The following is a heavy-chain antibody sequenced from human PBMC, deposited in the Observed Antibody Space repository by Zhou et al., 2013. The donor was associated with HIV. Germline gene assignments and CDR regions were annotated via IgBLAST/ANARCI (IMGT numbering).Heavy chain of an antibody. J-gene: IGHJ6*02. CDR1: GYSFAAYG. Sequence: QVQLVQSGDEVKNTGASVNVSCKASGYSFAAYGLSWVRQAPGQGLEWMGWISPYYGNTKYPQKFQDRVTVTTDTSTRTTYMELRSLISDDTAIYYCARDNMYGSDYGMDVWGQGTTVTVSS. D-gene: IGHD3-10*01. CDR3: ARDNMYGSDYGMDV. CDR2: ISPYYGNT. V-gene: IGHV1-18*01.